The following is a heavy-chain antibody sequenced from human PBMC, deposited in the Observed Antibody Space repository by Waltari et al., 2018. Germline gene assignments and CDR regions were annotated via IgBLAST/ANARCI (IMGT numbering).Heavy chain of an antibody. V-gene: IGHV4-34*01. D-gene: IGHD3-10*02. J-gene: IGHJ4*02. CDR3: ARAYMFGAATLFDY. Sequence: QVQLQQWGAGLLKPSETLSLTCAVYGGSFSGYYWSWIRQPPGKGLEWIGEINHSVSTNYNPSLKSRVPISVDTSKNQFSLQLSSVTAADTAVYYCARAYMFGAATLFDYWGQGTLVTVSS. CDR2: INHSVST. CDR1: GGSFSGYY.